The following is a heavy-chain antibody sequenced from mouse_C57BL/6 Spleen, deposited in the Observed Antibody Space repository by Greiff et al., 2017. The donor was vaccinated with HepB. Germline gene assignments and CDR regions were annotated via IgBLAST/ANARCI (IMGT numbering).Heavy chain of an antibody. D-gene: IGHD2-3*01. Sequence: EVQGVESGGGLVKPGGSLKLSCAASGFTFSSYTMSWVRQTPEKRLEWVATISGGGGNTYYPDSVKGRFTISRDKARNTLYLQMSSLRSEDTALYYCASHDGYYDYWGQGTLVTVSA. J-gene: IGHJ3*01. CDR3: ASHDGYYDY. V-gene: IGHV5-9*01. CDR1: GFTFSSYT. CDR2: ISGGGGNT.